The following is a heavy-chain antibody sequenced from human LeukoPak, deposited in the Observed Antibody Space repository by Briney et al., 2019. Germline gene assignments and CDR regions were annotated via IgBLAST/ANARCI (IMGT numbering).Heavy chain of an antibody. Sequence: GGSLRLSCAASGFTFSNAWMSWVCQAPGKGLEWVGRIKSKTDGGTTDYAAPVKGRFTISRDDSKNTLYLQMNSLKTEDTAVYYCTTDHYSSGWYGWFDPWGQGTLVTVSS. J-gene: IGHJ5*02. CDR3: TTDHYSSGWYGWFDP. CDR2: IKSKTDGGTT. D-gene: IGHD6-19*01. V-gene: IGHV3-15*01. CDR1: GFTFSNAW.